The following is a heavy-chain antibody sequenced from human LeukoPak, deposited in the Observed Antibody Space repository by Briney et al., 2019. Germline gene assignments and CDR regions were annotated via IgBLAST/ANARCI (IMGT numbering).Heavy chain of an antibody. V-gene: IGHV3-48*04. D-gene: IGHD4-17*01. CDR1: GFTLSDYT. CDR2: ISPRGSTI. CDR3: ARYYGDYSYYGMDV. J-gene: IGHJ6*02. Sequence: GGSLRLSCAASGFTLSDYTMNWVRQAPGKGLEWISYISPRGSTIYYSDSVKGRFTISRDNAKNSLYLQMNSLRAEDTAVYYCARYYGDYSYYGMDVWGQGTTVTVSS.